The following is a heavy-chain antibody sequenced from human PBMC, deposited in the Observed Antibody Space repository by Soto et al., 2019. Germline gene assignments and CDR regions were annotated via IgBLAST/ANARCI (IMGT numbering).Heavy chain of an antibody. CDR1: GYTFTSYY. CDR3: AREWAMITFGGAHDAFDI. D-gene: IGHD3-16*01. J-gene: IGHJ3*02. V-gene: IGHV1-46*01. CDR2: INPSGGST. Sequence: ASVKVSCKASGYTFTSYYMHWVRQAPGQGLEWMGIINPSGGSTSYAQKFQGRVTMTRDTSTSTVYMELSSLRSEDTAVYYCAREWAMITFGGAHDAFDIWGQGTMVTV.